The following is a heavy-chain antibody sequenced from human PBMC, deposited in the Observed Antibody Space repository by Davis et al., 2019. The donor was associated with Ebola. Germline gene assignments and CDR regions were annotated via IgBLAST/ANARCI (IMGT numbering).Heavy chain of an antibody. D-gene: IGHD3-22*01. CDR1: GDSVSSNSAA. CDR3: ARDPPYDQGYDY. CDR2: TYYRSKWFV. J-gene: IGHJ4*02. V-gene: IGHV6-1*01. Sequence: QTLSLTCAISGDSVSSNSAACNWLSQSPSRGLEWLGRTYYRSKWFVDYAVSVKSRITINPDTSKNQFSLQLTSVTPEDTAVYYCARDPPYDQGYDYLGQGTLVTVSS.